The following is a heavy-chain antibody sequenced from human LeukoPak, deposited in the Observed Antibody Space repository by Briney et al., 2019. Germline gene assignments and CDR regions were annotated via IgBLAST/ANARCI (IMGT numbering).Heavy chain of an antibody. J-gene: IGHJ4*02. CDR1: GYTFTGYY. D-gene: IGHD4-17*01. CDR2: INPNSGGS. Sequence: GASVKTSCKASGYTFTGYYMHWVRQAPGQGLEWMGRINPNSGGSNYAQKFQGRVTMTRDTSISTVYMELNRLRSDDTAIYYCARDQNDYGDYNYWGQGTLVTVSS. V-gene: IGHV1-2*06. CDR3: ARDQNDYGDYNY.